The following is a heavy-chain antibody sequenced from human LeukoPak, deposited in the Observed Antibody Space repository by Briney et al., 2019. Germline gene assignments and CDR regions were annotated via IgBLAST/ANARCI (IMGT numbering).Heavy chain of an antibody. CDR3: ARGSGSNGRDWFDP. Sequence: ASVTVSCTAFGYTFINHDIDWVRQAPGQGLEWMGWMNSNTGKTGYAQKFRGRVTMTRDTSIDTAYMELSSLTSEDTAVYYCARGSGSNGRDWFDPWGQGTLVTVSS. CDR1: GYTFINHD. CDR2: MNSNTGKT. J-gene: IGHJ5*02. D-gene: IGHD3-22*01. V-gene: IGHV1-8*01.